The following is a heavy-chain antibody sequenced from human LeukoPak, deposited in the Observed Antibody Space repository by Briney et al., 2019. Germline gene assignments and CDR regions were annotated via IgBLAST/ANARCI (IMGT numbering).Heavy chain of an antibody. CDR3: AKVMWTDHYFDY. J-gene: IGHJ4*02. CDR1: GFTFSSYV. D-gene: IGHD2-21*01. V-gene: IGHV3-23*01. Sequence: PGGSLRLSCAASGFTFSSYVMNWVRQAPGKGLEWVSGISGSGGSTNYADSVKGRFTISRDNSKNTLYLQMNSLRAEDTAIYYCAKVMWTDHYFDYWGQGTLVTVSS. CDR2: ISGSGGST.